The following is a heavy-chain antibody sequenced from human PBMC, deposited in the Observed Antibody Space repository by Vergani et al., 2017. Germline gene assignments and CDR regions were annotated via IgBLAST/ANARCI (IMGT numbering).Heavy chain of an antibody. D-gene: IGHD3-22*01. Sequence: QVQLVESGGGVVQPGRSLRLSCAASGFTFSSYGMHWVRQAPGKGLEWVAVISYDGSNKYYADSVKGRFTISRDNSKNTLYLQMNSLRAEDTAVYYCARDTSSGYAVDYWGQGTLVTVSS. CDR1: GFTFSSYG. CDR2: ISYDGSNK. V-gene: IGHV3-30*03. CDR3: ARDTSSGYAVDY. J-gene: IGHJ4*02.